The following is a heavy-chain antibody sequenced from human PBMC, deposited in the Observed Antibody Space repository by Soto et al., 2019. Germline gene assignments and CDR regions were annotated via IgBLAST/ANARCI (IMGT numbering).Heavy chain of an antibody. Sequence: TLCLPCAVSWGTIIDGGYPRSLIRQTPGKGLEWIGYIYHSGSTYYNPSLKSRVTISVDRSKNQFSLKLSSVTAADTAVYYCARAYSSSWFDAFDIWGQGTMVTVSS. CDR2: IYHSGST. V-gene: IGHV4-30-2*01. CDR3: ARAYSSSWFDAFDI. D-gene: IGHD6-13*01. CDR1: WGTIIDGGYP. J-gene: IGHJ3*02.